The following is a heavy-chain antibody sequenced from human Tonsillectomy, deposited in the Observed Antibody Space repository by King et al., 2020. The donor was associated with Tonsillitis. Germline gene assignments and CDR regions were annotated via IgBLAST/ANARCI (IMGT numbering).Heavy chain of an antibody. CDR1: GFTFRNYA. CDR2: ISYDGSNK. D-gene: IGHD2/OR15-2a*01. J-gene: IGHJ4*02. Sequence: QLVQSGGGVVQPGRSLRLSCAASGFTFRNYAMHWVRQAPGKVLEWVAVISYDGSNKNYADSVKGRFTISRDNSKNTLYLQMNSLRAEDTAVYYCARVLPLGLSDYWGQGTLVAVSS. V-gene: IGHV3-30-3*01. CDR3: ARVLPLGLSDY.